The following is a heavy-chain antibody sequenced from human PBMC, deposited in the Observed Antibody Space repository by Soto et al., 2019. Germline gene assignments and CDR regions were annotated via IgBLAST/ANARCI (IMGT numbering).Heavy chain of an antibody. J-gene: IGHJ4*02. Sequence: QVQLVESGGGVVQPGRSLRLSCAASGFTFSLYGVHWVRQAPGKGLEWVAVISSDGSNKYYADSVKGRFTISRDNSRNXXXXXXXXXXXXXXXXXXXXXXXXXXXXXXXXXXXXDYIDSWGQGTLVTVSS. CDR1: GFTFSLYG. V-gene: IGHV3-30-3*01. CDR2: ISSDGSNK. CDR3: XXXXXXXXXXXXXXXXXDYIDS.